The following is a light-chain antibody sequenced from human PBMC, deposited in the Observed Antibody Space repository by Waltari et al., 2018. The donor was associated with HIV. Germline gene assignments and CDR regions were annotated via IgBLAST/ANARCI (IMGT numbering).Light chain of an antibody. CDR3: QQSQAIPAT. CDR2: GSS. V-gene: IGKV1-39*01. CDR1: NNINRY. Sequence: DIQLTQSPSSTSASVGDRVTITFRDNNNINRYLNLYRQKSGKAPTLLLFGSSTLPSGAPSRCSASVSGIDFILTIAGVQHEEFATYFCQQSQAIPATCGQGTK. J-gene: IGKJ2*01.